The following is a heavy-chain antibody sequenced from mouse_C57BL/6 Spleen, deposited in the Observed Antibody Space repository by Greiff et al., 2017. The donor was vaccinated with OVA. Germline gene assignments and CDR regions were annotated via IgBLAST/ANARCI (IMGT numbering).Heavy chain of an antibody. CDR3: ALDSSGYYFDY. D-gene: IGHD3-2*02. CDR1: GYSITSGYD. Sequence: EVKVVESGPGMVKPSQSLSLTCTVTGYSITSGYDWHWIRHFPGNKLEWMGYISYSGSTNYNPSLKSRISITHDTSKNHFFLKLNSVTTEDTATYYCALDSSGYYFDYWGQGTTLTVSS. V-gene: IGHV3-1*01. CDR2: ISYSGST. J-gene: IGHJ2*01.